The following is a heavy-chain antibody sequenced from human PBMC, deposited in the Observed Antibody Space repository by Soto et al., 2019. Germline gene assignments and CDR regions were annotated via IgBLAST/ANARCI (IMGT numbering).Heavy chain of an antibody. V-gene: IGHV4-31*03. CDR3: ARTPNKYYYDSSGYYYSGAFDI. CDR1: GGSIRSGGYY. D-gene: IGHD3-22*01. J-gene: IGHJ3*02. Sequence: TSETQSLTCSVSGGSIRSGGYYWRWIRQHPGKGLEWSGYIYYSGSTYYNPSLKSRVTISVDTSKNQSSLKLSSVTAADTAVYYCARTPNKYYYDSSGYYYSGAFDIWGQGTMVTVSS. CDR2: IYYSGST.